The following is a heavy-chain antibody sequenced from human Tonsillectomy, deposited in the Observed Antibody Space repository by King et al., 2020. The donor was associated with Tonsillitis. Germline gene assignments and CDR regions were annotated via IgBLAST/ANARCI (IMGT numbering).Heavy chain of an antibody. V-gene: IGHV3-23*04. Sequence: EVQLVESGGGLGQPGGSLRLSCAASGFTFSKYAMSWVRQAPGKGLEWVSDISGSGGATYYADSVKGRXTISRDNSKKTLXLQMNRLRVEDPAVYYCAKGXXXXLAESFQHWGPGXLVTVSS. CDR3: AKGXXXXLAESFQH. CDR1: GFTFSKYA. CDR2: ISGSGGAT. J-gene: IGHJ1*01.